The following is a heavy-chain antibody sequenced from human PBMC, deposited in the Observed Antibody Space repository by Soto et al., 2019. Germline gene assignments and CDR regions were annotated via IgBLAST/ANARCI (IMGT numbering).Heavy chain of an antibody. D-gene: IGHD2-2*01. CDR1: GYTFTSYG. Sequence: QVQLVQSGAEVKKPGASVKVSCKASGYTFTSYGISWVRQAPGQGLEWMGWISDYIGNTNYAQQLQGSATMTTDTATSTAYMELRSLRSYGTAVYDWPSLLGAPMRWGHGTLVAVSS. CDR2: ISDYIGNT. CDR3: PSLLGAPMR. V-gene: IGHV1-18*01. J-gene: IGHJ1*01.